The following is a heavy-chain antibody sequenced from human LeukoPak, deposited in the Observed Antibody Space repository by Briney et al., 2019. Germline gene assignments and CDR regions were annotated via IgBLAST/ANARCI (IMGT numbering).Heavy chain of an antibody. CDR2: IRYDGSNR. CDR1: GFSFITYG. Sequence: GGSLRLSCAASGFSFITYGIHWVRQAPGKGLEWVAFIRYDGSNRFYADSVRGRFTISRDNSKNTVYLQMNSLRAEDTAVYYCAKDRSMTTVTPFDNWGQGTLVAASS. J-gene: IGHJ4*02. CDR3: AKDRSMTTVTPFDN. V-gene: IGHV3-30*02. D-gene: IGHD4-17*01.